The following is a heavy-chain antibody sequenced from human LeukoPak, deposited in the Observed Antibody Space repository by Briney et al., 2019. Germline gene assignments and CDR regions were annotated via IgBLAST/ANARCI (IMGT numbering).Heavy chain of an antibody. J-gene: IGHJ4*02. Sequence: PSETLSLTCTVSGGSISSYYWSWIRQPPGKGLEWIGYIYYSGSTNYNPSLKSRVTISVDTSKNQFSLKLSSVTAADTAVYYCARDRRLQYWGQGTLVTVSP. V-gene: IGHV4-59*01. D-gene: IGHD5-24*01. CDR3: ARDRRLQY. CDR1: GGSISSYY. CDR2: IYYSGST.